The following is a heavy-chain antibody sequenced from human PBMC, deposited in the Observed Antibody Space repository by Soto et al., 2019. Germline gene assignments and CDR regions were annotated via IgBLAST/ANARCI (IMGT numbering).Heavy chain of an antibody. CDR3: ARAISSGGRFSGMDV. V-gene: IGHV1-69*02. Sequence: QVQLVQSGAEVKKPGSSVRVSCKASGGTFSSNTLSWVRQAPGQGLEWMGRITPVLDMADYEQKFQDRLTITADKSTTTVYMELGSLRSEDTAIYYCARAISSGGRFSGMDVWGRGTTVTVSS. D-gene: IGHD3-16*01. CDR2: ITPVLDMA. J-gene: IGHJ6*02. CDR1: GGTFSSNT.